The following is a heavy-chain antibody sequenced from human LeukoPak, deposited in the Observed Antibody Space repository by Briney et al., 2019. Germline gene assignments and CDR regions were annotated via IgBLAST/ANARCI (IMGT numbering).Heavy chain of an antibody. Sequence: GRSLRLSCAASGFTISGYGVHWVRLAPGKGLELVSVISYYESNKYYADSVKGRFTISRDNSKNTLYVQMNSLRGEDTAVYYCAKDGPHTMVRGVIISDYYYYGMDVGGKETTVTVFS. V-gene: IGHV3-30*18. D-gene: IGHD3-10*01. CDR3: AKDGPHTMVRGVIISDYYYYGMDV. CDR2: ISYYESNK. J-gene: IGHJ6*04. CDR1: GFTISGYG.